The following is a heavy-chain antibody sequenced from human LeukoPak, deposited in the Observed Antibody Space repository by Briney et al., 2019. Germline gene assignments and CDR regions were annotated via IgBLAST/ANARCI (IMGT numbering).Heavy chain of an antibody. J-gene: IGHJ4*02. D-gene: IGHD3-10*01. CDR1: GFTFSSYA. CDR2: ISYDGSNK. CDR3: ARTSWFGELRCYFDY. V-gene: IGHV3-30*04. Sequence: GGSLRLSCAASGFTFSSYAMHWVRQAPGKGLEWVAVISYDGSNKYYADSVKGRFTISRDNSKNTLYLQMNSLRAEDTAVYYCARTSWFGELRCYFDYWGQGTLVTVSS.